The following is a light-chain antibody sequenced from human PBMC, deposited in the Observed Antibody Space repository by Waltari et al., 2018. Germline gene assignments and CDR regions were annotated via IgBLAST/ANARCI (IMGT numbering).Light chain of an antibody. CDR2: KAS. J-gene: IGKJ1*01. Sequence: DIQMTQSPSTLSASVGDRVTIACRASQSISGWLAWYQQKPGKAPNLLISKASSLQTGVPSRFNGRGSGTEFTLTINTLQPDDFATYHCLQYNSYSWTFGQGTKVEIK. CDR3: LQYNSYSWT. V-gene: IGKV1-5*03. CDR1: QSISGW.